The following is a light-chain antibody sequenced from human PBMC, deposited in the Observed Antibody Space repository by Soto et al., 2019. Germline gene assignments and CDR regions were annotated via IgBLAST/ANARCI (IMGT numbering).Light chain of an antibody. Sequence: DVQMTQSPSTLSASVGDRVTITCRASQDISTWLAWYQQKPGKAPKLLIYKASSLESGVPSRFSGSGSGTDFTFTISNLQPEDIATYYCQQYDTLPPYTFGQGTKVELK. CDR1: QDISTW. V-gene: IGKV1-5*03. CDR2: KAS. CDR3: QQYDTLPPYT. J-gene: IGKJ2*01.